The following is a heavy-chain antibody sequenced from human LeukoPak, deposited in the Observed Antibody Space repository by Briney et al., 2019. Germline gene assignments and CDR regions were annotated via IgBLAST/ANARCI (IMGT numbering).Heavy chain of an antibody. CDR1: GFTFSSYA. J-gene: IGHJ4*02. CDR2: ISGSGGST. Sequence: SGGSLRLSCAASGFTFSSYAMSWVRQAPGRGLECVSSISGSGGSTYYADSVKGRFTISRDTSKNTLYLQMDSLRDEDTAVYYCAKTPTAGPRPSVGATKQPFDYWGQGTLVTVSS. V-gene: IGHV3-23*01. CDR3: AKTPTAGPRPSVGATKQPFDY. D-gene: IGHD1-26*01.